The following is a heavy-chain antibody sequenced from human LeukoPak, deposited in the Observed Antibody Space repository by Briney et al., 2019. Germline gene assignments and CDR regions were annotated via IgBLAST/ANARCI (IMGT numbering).Heavy chain of an antibody. CDR3: AKDNSNYVYWYFDL. Sequence: GGSLRHSCAASGFTFTNHWMSWVRQAPGKGLEWVSAISGSGGSTYYADSVKGRFTISRDNSENTLYLQMNSLRAEDTAVYYCAKDNSNYVYWYFDLWGRGTLVTVSS. V-gene: IGHV3-23*01. J-gene: IGHJ2*01. CDR2: ISGSGGST. D-gene: IGHD4-11*01. CDR1: GFTFTNHW.